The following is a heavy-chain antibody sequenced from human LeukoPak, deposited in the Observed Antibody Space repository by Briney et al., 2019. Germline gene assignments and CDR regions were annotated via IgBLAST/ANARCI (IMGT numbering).Heavy chain of an antibody. Sequence: PGGSLRLSCAASGFTFSSYAMSWARQAPGKGLQWVSAISGSGGITYYADSVKGRFTISRDNSKNTLYLQMNSLRAEDTAVYYRASLSEEWLDYYYMAVWGKGTTVTVSS. J-gene: IGHJ6*03. CDR2: ISGSGGIT. D-gene: IGHD6-19*01. CDR1: GFTFSSYA. CDR3: ASLSEEWLDYYYMAV. V-gene: IGHV3-23*01.